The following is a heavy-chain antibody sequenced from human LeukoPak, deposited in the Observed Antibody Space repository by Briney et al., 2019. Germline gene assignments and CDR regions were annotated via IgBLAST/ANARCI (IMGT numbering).Heavy chain of an antibody. CDR2: ISSSSSYI. Sequence: PGGSLRLSCAASGFTFSSYSMNWVRQAPGKGLEWVSSISSSSSYIYYADSVKGRFTISRDNAKNSLYLQMNSLRAEDTAVYYCARDGYYYDSSGYADYWGQETLVTVSS. CDR1: GFTFSSYS. J-gene: IGHJ4*02. D-gene: IGHD3-22*01. CDR3: ARDGYYYDSSGYADY. V-gene: IGHV3-21*01.